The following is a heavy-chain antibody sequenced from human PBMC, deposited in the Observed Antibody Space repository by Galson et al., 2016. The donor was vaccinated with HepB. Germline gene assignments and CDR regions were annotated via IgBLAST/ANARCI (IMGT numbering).Heavy chain of an antibody. CDR2: ITIYGGRT. CDR3: VRGRVNDFWSGYTERATHYFDS. J-gene: IGHJ4*02. Sequence: SLRLSCAASGFTFTTYWMHWVRQAPGKGLEFVSAITIYGGRTHYADSVKGRFTISRDDSKNTLNLQMSRLRTEDTAVYYCVRGRVNDFWSGYTERATHYFDSWGQGNLVTVSS. CDR1: GFTFTTYW. V-gene: IGHV3-64D*06. D-gene: IGHD3-3*01.